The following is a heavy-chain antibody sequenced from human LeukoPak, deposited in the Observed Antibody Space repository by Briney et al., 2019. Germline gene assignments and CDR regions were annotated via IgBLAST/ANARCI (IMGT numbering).Heavy chain of an antibody. Sequence: SETLSLTCTVSGGSISSYYWSWVRQPAGKGLEWVGRIYTSGSTNYNPSLKSRVTMSVATSKNQFSLKLSSVTAADTAVYSCARRLYYDILTGLLEGWFDPWGQGTLVTVSS. V-gene: IGHV4-4*07. CDR2: IYTSGST. D-gene: IGHD3-9*01. CDR1: GGSISSYY. CDR3: ARRLYYDILTGLLEGWFDP. J-gene: IGHJ5*02.